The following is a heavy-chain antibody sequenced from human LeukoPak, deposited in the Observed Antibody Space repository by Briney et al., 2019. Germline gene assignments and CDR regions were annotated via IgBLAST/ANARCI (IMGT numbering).Heavy chain of an antibody. CDR1: GFIFNNYA. D-gene: IGHD3-3*01. J-gene: IGHJ4*02. CDR2: INGGGDDT. CDR3: AKSDCGSYGCKLLNY. V-gene: IGHV3-23*01. Sequence: GGSLRLSCAASGFIFNNYAISWVRQAPGEGLEWVSAINGGGDDTRYADSVKGRFTISRDNSKNTVSLQMNSLRVEDTALYFCAKSDCGSYGCKLLNYWGQGTLVTVSS.